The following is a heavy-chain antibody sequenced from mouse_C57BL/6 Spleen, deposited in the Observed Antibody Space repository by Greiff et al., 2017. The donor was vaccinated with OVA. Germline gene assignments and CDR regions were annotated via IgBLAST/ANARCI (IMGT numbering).Heavy chain of an antibody. Sequence: VQLQQSDAELVKPGASVKISCKVSGYTFTDHTIHWMKQRPEQGLEWIGYIYPRDGSTKYNEKFKGKATLTADKSSSTAYMQLNSLTSEDSAVYFFARDGDAHPGAMDYWGQGTSVTVSS. V-gene: IGHV1-78*01. CDR2: IYPRDGST. J-gene: IGHJ4*01. CDR3: ARDGDAHPGAMDY. CDR1: GYTFTDHT. D-gene: IGHD1-1*01.